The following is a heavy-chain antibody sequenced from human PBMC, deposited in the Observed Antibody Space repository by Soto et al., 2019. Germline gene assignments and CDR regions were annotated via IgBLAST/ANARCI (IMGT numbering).Heavy chain of an antibody. CDR1: GGSISSSSYY. CDR2: IYYSGYT. D-gene: IGHD3-16*01. Sequence: SETLSLTCTVSGGSISSSSYYWGWIRQPPGKGLEWIGSIYYSGYTYYNPSLKSRVTISVDTSKNQFSLKLSSVTAADTSVYYCARHNGPLYVGYYYDMDVWGQGTTVTVSS. J-gene: IGHJ6*02. CDR3: ARHNGPLYVGYYYDMDV. V-gene: IGHV4-39*01.